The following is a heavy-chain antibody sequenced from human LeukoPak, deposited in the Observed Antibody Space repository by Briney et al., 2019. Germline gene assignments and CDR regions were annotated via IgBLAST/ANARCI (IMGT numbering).Heavy chain of an antibody. CDR3: ATKTARSFGGVTVTYTWFDP. CDR2: INPHSGGT. V-gene: IGHV1-2*02. CDR1: GYTFTGYY. J-gene: IGHJ5*02. Sequence: PGASVKVSCKASGYTFTGYYIHWVRQAPGQGLEWMGWINPHSGGTNYAQKFQGGVTMTRDTSITTAYMELSSLRSDDTAVYYCATKTARSFGGVTVTYTWFDPWGQGTLVTVSS. D-gene: IGHD3-16*02.